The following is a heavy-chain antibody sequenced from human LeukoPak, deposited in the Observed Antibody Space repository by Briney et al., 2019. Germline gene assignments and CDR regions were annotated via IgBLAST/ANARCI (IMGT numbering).Heavy chain of an antibody. D-gene: IGHD4-17*01. Sequence: GGSLRLSCAASGFTFSSYGMHWVRQAPGKGLEWVSVIYSGGSTYYADSVKGRFTISRDNSKNTLYLQMNSLRAEDTAVYYCARDDYGDSRWGQGTLVTVSS. CDR3: ARDDYGDSR. CDR1: GFTFSSYG. CDR2: IYSGGST. J-gene: IGHJ4*02. V-gene: IGHV3-53*01.